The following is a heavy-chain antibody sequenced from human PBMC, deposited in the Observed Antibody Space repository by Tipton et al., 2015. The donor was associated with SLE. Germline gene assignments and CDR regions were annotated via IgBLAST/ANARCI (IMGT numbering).Heavy chain of an antibody. D-gene: IGHD3-10*01. CDR2: ITGNSTYI. Sequence: SLRLSCAASGFTFSSYEMNWVRQAPGKGLEWVSSITGNSTYIYYADSLKGRFTISRDNAKNSLYLQMNSLRAEDTAVYYCARGWFGELPFDYWGQGTLVTVSS. V-gene: IGHV3-21*01. J-gene: IGHJ4*02. CDR3: ARGWFGELPFDY. CDR1: GFTFSSYE.